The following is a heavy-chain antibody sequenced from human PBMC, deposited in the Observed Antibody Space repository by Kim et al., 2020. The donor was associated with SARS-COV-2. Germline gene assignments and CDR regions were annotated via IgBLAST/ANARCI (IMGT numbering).Heavy chain of an antibody. CDR1: GFTFSSYA. Sequence: GGSLRLSCAASGFTFSSYAMHWVRQAPGKGLEWVAVISYDGSNKYYVDSVKGRFTISRDNSKNTLYLQMNSLRAEDTAVYYCARDWGYSGYDFTTPDYWGQGTLVTVSS. CDR2: ISYDGSNK. CDR3: ARDWGYSGYDFTTPDY. J-gene: IGHJ4*02. D-gene: IGHD5-12*01. V-gene: IGHV3-30*04.